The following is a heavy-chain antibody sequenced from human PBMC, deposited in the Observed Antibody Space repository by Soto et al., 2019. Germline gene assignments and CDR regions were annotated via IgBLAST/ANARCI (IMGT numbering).Heavy chain of an antibody. J-gene: IGHJ6*02. V-gene: IGHV1-18*01. CDR2: ISAYNGNT. CDR1: GYTFTSYG. D-gene: IGHD2-2*01. Sequence: ASVKVSCKASGYTFTSYGISWVRQAPGQGLEWMGWISAYNGNTNYSQKLQGRVTMTTDTSTSTAYMELRSLRSDDTAVYYCARDQVGHYYFGMDLWGHGTTVTVSS. CDR3: ARDQVGHYYFGMDL.